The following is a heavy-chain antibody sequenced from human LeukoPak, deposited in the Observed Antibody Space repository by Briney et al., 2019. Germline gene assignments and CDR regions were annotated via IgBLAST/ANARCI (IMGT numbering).Heavy chain of an antibody. J-gene: IGHJ4*02. CDR2: IIPIFGTA. CDR1: GGTFSSYA. Sequence: ASVKVSCKASGGTFSSYAISWVRQAPGQGLEWMGGIIPIFGTANYAQKFQGRVTITADESTSTAYMELSSLRSEDTAVYYCARGGYCSGGSCYRIDSWGQGPLVTVSS. V-gene: IGHV1-69*01. CDR3: ARGGYCSGGSCYRIDS. D-gene: IGHD2-15*01.